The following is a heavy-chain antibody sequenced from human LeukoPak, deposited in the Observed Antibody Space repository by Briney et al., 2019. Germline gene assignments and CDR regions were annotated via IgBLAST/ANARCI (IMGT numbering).Heavy chain of an antibody. J-gene: IGHJ4*02. CDR2: ISPGDSDK. CDR3: ARRGDSYGRFDY. CDR1: GFTFSRYS. Sequence: GGSLRLSCAASGFTFSRYSMNWVRQAPGKGLEWIGIISPGDSDKRYSPSFQGQVTISADKSICTAYLQWSSLKASDTAMYYCARRGDSYGRFDYWGQGILVTVSS. V-gene: IGHV5-51*01. D-gene: IGHD5-18*01.